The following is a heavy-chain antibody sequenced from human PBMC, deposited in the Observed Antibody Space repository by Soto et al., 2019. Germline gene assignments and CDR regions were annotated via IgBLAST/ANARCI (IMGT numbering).Heavy chain of an antibody. CDR1: GYTFSSFG. V-gene: IGHV1-18*01. J-gene: IGHJ4*02. CDR2: ITAYNDNT. CDR3: ARDPGFFYYDAIVTFDY. D-gene: IGHD3-16*01. Sequence: ASVKVSCKASGYTFSSFGISWVRQAPGQGLEWMGRITAYNDNTDYAQKFQGRVAMTADTSTSTAYMELRSLTSDDTAMYYCARDPGFFYYDAIVTFDYWGQGPPVTVSS.